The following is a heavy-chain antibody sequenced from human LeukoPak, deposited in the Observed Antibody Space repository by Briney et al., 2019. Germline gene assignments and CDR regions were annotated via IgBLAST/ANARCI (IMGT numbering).Heavy chain of an antibody. CDR2: ISGSGGST. J-gene: IGHJ6*04. CDR1: GFTFSSYA. Sequence: GGSLGLSCAASGFTFSSYAMSWVRQAPGKGLEWVSAISGSGGSTYYADSVKGRFTISRDNSKNTLYLQMNSLRAEDTAVYYCAKYGEYCSSTSCRPYYYYGMDVWGKGTTVTVSS. V-gene: IGHV3-23*01. D-gene: IGHD2-2*01. CDR3: AKYGEYCSSTSCRPYYYYGMDV.